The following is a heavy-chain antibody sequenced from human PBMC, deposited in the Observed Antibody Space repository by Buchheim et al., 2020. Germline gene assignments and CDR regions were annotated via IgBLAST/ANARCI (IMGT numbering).Heavy chain of an antibody. J-gene: IGHJ3*02. D-gene: IGHD2-15*01. CDR2: IIPIFGTA. CDR1: GGTFSSYA. V-gene: IGHV1-69*01. CDR3: ARDLPGGGVAVAADHRRNAFDI. Sequence: VKKPGSSVKVSCKASGGTFSSYAISWVRQAPGQGLEWMGGIIPIFGTANYAQKFQGRVTITADESTSTAYMELSSLRSEDTAVYYCARDLPGGGVAVAADHRRNAFDIWGQGT.